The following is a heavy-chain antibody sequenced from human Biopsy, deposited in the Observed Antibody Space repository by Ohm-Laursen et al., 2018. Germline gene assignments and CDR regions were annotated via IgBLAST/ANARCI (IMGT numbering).Heavy chain of an antibody. V-gene: IGHV4-59*01. J-gene: IGHJ4*02. CDR2: LYNTGGT. D-gene: IGHD6-25*01. Sequence: GTLSLTCAVSGGSISSYQWTWIRQPPGKGLEWIGYLYNTGGTNYNPSLKSRVTISVDTSKNQFSLKLRSVTAADTAVYYCAREAAIIDPRTRAFDYWGQGTLVTVSS. CDR3: AREAAIIDPRTRAFDY. CDR1: GGSISSYQ.